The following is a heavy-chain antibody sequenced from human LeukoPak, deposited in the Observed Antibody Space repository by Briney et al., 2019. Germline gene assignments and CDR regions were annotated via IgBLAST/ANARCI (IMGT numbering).Heavy chain of an antibody. Sequence: SETLSLTCAVRGGSFTGFYWIWIRQPPGKGLEWIGEINHSRRTSYNPSLKSRVTISVDTSKNQFSLKLTSVTAADTGVYYCAKSEWDSVGPYYPFGMDVWGQGTTVTVS. V-gene: IGHV4-34*01. CDR3: AKSEWDSVGPYYPFGMDV. J-gene: IGHJ6*02. CDR2: INHSRRT. D-gene: IGHD1-26*01. CDR1: GGSFTGFY.